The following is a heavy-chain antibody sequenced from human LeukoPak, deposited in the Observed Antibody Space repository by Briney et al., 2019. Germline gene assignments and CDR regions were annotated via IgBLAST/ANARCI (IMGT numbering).Heavy chain of an antibody. Sequence: PGGSLRVSCAASGFALSSYRINWVRQTPGKGLEWLSHISSSGNNIYYADSVRGRFTISRDNAKNSLYLQMNNLRAEDTAVYYCSTAKFDNWGQGTLVTVSS. CDR1: GFALSSYR. CDR3: STAKFDN. J-gene: IGHJ4*02. V-gene: IGHV3-48*01. CDR2: ISSSGNNI.